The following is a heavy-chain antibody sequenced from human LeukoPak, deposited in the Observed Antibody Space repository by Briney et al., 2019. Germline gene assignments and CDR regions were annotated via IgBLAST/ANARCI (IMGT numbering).Heavy chain of an antibody. CDR1: GGSISSGSYY. CDR3: ARDYDFWSGYSDY. Sequence: SETLSLTCTVSGGSISSGSYYWSWIRQPAGKGLEWIGRIYTSGGTNYNPSLKSRVIISVDTSKNQFSLKLSSVTAADTAVYYCARDYDFWSGYSDYWGQGTLATVSS. V-gene: IGHV4-61*02. D-gene: IGHD3-3*01. CDR2: IYTSGGT. J-gene: IGHJ4*02.